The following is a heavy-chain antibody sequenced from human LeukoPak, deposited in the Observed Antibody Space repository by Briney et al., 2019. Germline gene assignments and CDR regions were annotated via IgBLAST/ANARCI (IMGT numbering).Heavy chain of an antibody. D-gene: IGHD1-26*01. CDR3: ARHPWEFWGFDP. CDR2: INHSGST. Sequence: PSETLSLTCTVSGGSISSSSYYWGWIRQPPGKGLEWIGEINHSGSTNYNPSLKSRVTISVDTSKNQFSLKLSSVTAADTAVYYCARHPWEFWGFDPWGQGTLVTVSS. J-gene: IGHJ5*02. V-gene: IGHV4-39*01. CDR1: GGSISSSSYY.